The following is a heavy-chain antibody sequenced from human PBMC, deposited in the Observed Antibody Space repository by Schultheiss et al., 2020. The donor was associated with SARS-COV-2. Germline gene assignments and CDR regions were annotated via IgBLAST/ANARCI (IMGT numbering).Heavy chain of an antibody. Sequence: GESLKISCAASGFTFSSYSMNWVRQAPGKGLEWVSSISSSSSYIYYADSVKGRFTISRDNAKNSLYLQMNSLRAEDTAVYYCARGGWGGYDFIIDYWGQGTLVTVSS. D-gene: IGHD5-12*01. V-gene: IGHV3-21*01. J-gene: IGHJ4*02. CDR3: ARGGWGGYDFIIDY. CDR2: ISSSSSYI. CDR1: GFTFSSYS.